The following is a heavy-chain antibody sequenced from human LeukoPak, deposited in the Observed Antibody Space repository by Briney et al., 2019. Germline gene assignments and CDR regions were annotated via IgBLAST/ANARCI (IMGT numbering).Heavy chain of an antibody. Sequence: GGSLRLSCAASGFTVSSNYMSWVRQAPGKGLEWVSVIYSGGSTYYADSVKGRFTISRDNSKNTLYLQMNSLRAEDTAVYYCARASGYPPSCFDYWGQGTLVTVSS. J-gene: IGHJ4*02. CDR2: IYSGGST. CDR1: GFTVSSNY. CDR3: ARASGYPPSCFDY. D-gene: IGHD5-12*01. V-gene: IGHV3-66*01.